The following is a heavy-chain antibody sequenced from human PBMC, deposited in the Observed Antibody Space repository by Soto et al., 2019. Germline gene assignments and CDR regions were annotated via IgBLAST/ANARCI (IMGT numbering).Heavy chain of an antibody. Sequence: QVQLVESGGGVVQPGRSLRLSCAASGFTFSSYAMHWVRQAPGKGLEWVAVISYDGSNKYYADSVKGRFTISRDNSKNTLYLQMNSLRAEDTAVYYCAGGRKGTTAAGRFDYWGQGTLVTVSS. CDR3: AGGRKGTTAAGRFDY. J-gene: IGHJ4*02. CDR1: GFTFSSYA. D-gene: IGHD6-13*01. CDR2: ISYDGSNK. V-gene: IGHV3-30-3*01.